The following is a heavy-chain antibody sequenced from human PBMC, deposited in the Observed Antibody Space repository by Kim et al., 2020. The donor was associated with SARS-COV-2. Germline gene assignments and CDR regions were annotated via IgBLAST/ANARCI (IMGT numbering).Heavy chain of an antibody. CDR2: ISYDGSNK. D-gene: IGHD3-9*01. CDR3: AKEGLRYFDWLFYPENY. J-gene: IGHJ4*01. Sequence: GGSLRLSCAASGFTFSSYGMHWVRQAPGKGLEWVAVISYDGSNKYYADSVKGRFTISRDNSKNTLYLQMNSLRAEDTAVYYCAKEGLRYFDWLFYPENY. CDR1: GFTFSSYG. V-gene: IGHV3-30*18.